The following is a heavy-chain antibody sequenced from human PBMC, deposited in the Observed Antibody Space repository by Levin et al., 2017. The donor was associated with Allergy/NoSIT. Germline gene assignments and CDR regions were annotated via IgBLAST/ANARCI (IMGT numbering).Heavy chain of an antibody. V-gene: IGHV3-33*01. J-gene: IGHJ4*02. D-gene: IGHD2-15*01. CDR3: ARAWGDDCSGGSCPDY. Sequence: LSLTCAASGFTFSSYGMHWVRQAPGKGLEWVAVIWYDGSNKYYADSVKGRFTISRDNSKNTLYLQMNSLRAEDTAVYYCARAWGDDCSGGSCPDYWGQGTRVTVSS. CDR1: GFTFSSYG. CDR2: IWYDGSNK.